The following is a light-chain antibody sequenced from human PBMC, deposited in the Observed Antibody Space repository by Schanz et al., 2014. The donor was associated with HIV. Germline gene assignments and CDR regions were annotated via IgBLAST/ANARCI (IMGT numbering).Light chain of an antibody. CDR2: DDS. CDR1: NSDIDFDYY. J-gene: IGLJ2*01. Sequence: QSVLTQPASVSGSPGQSITISCTGPNSDIDFDYYVSWFQQHPGKAPQLMICDDSRRPSGVSNRFSGSKSDNTASLTISGLQPEDEADYYCIAYTSDTVLFGGGPKLTVL. V-gene: IGLV2-14*03. CDR3: IAYTSDTVL.